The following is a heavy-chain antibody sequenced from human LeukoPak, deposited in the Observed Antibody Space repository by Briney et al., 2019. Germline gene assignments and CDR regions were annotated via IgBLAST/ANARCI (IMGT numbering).Heavy chain of an antibody. V-gene: IGHV3-53*01. CDR3: ARSSIAAPDNFDY. CDR2: IYSGGST. D-gene: IGHD6-13*01. CDR1: GFTVSSNY. J-gene: IGHJ4*02. Sequence: GGSLRLSCAASGFTVSSNYMSWVRQAPGKGLEWVSVIYSGGSTYYADSVKGRFTISRDSSKNTLYLQMNSLRAEDTAVYYCARSSIAAPDNFDYWGQGTLVTVSS.